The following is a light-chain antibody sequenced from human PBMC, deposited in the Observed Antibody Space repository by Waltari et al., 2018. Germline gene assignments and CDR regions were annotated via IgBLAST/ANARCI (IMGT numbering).Light chain of an antibody. CDR1: QDSSNW. CDR2: GAT. J-gene: IGKJ4*01. V-gene: IGKV1-12*01. Sequence: DIQLSQSPSFVSASVGDTVTISCRTSQDSSNWLGWFQQKPGKAPKLLLFGATTLQSGVPSRFSGTGSGTDFTLTISSLQPEDFATYYCQQANTFPRTFGGGTRVEIK. CDR3: QQANTFPRT.